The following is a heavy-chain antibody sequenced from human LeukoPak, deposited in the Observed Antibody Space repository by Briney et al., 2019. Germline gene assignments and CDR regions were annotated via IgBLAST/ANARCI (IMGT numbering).Heavy chain of an antibody. CDR3: ARSRKIAAAGSGVDY. CDR2: IYHTGST. Sequence: PSETLSLTCTISGGSVSDYYWSWIRQSPGKGLEWIGYIYHTGSTNYNPSLKSRVTISVDTSKNQFSLKLSSVTAADTAVYYCARSRKIAAAGSGVDYWGQGTLVTVSS. D-gene: IGHD6-13*01. V-gene: IGHV4-59*02. J-gene: IGHJ4*02. CDR1: GGSVSDYY.